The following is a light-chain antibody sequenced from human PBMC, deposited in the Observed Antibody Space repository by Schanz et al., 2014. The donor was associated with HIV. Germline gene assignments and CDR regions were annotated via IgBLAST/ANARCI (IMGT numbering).Light chain of an antibody. CDR3: SSYTSSSTLV. CDR2: DVS. V-gene: IGLV2-14*01. J-gene: IGLJ2*01. CDR1: SSDVGGYNY. Sequence: QSALTQPASVSGSPGQSITISCTGTSSDVGGYNYVSWYQQHPGRAPKLMIYDVSNRPSGVSDRFSGSKSGNTASLTISGLRAEDEAYYYCSSYTSSSTLVFGGGTKLTVL.